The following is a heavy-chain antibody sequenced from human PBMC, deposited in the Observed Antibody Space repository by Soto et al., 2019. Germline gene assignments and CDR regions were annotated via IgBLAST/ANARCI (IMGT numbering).Heavy chain of an antibody. Sequence: RLSCAASGFTFSSYSMNWVRQAPGKGLEWVSSISSSSSYIYYADSVKGRFTISRDNAKNSLYLQMNSLRAEDTAVYYCARVKSSAIDYWGQGTLVTVSS. CDR3: ARVKSSAIDY. V-gene: IGHV3-21*01. D-gene: IGHD6-6*01. CDR1: GFTFSSYS. J-gene: IGHJ4*02. CDR2: ISSSSSYI.